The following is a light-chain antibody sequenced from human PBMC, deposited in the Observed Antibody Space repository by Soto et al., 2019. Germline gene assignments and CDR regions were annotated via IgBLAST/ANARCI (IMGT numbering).Light chain of an antibody. Sequence: IVMTQSPAPLSVSPGERATLSCRASQSVSNNLAWYQQKPGQAPRLLMYGASTRATGISARFSGSGSGTEFTLTISSLQSEDFAVYHCQQYNNWPPYTFGQGTKLEIK. CDR3: QQYNNWPPYT. J-gene: IGKJ2*01. V-gene: IGKV3-15*01. CDR1: QSVSNN. CDR2: GAS.